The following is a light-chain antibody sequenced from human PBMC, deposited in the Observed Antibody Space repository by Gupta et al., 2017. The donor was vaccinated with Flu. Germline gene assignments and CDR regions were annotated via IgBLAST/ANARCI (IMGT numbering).Light chain of an antibody. J-gene: IGLJ1*01. CDR1: SDVGTNNY. Sequence: SDVGTNNYVSWYQQHPGKAPKVMIYGVNNRPSGVSDRFSGSKSGNTASLTISGLQAEDEADYYCSSYRSSSTSFFFGTGTKVTVL. CDR2: GVN. CDR3: SSYRSSSTSFF. V-gene: IGLV2-14*01.